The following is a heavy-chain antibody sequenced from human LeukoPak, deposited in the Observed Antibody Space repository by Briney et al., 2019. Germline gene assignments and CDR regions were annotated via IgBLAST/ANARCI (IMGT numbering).Heavy chain of an antibody. J-gene: IGHJ4*02. Sequence: PGRSLRLSCAASGFTFDDYAMHWVRQPPGKGLEWVSGINWNGGHKGYADSVKGRITISRDNAKNSLYMQMNSLRAEDTALYYCVKGRRDGYNTDFDFWGQGTLVTVSS. CDR3: VKGRRDGYNTDFDF. V-gene: IGHV3-9*01. CDR2: INWNGGHK. D-gene: IGHD5-24*01. CDR1: GFTFDDYA.